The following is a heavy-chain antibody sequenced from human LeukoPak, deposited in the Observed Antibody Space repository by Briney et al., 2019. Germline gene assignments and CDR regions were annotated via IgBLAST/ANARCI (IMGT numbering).Heavy chain of an antibody. J-gene: IGHJ5*02. Sequence: PGGSLRLSCAASGFTFSSYSMSWIRQPPGKGLEWIGEINHSGSTNYNPSLKSRVTISVDTSKNQFSLKLSSVTAADTAVYYCARVRIAAAANNWFDPWGQGTLVTVSS. V-gene: IGHV4-34*01. D-gene: IGHD6-13*01. CDR2: INHSGST. CDR3: ARVRIAAAANNWFDP. CDR1: GFTFSSYS.